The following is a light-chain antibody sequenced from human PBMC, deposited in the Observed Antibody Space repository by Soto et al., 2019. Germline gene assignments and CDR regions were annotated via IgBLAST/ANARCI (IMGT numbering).Light chain of an antibody. J-gene: IGKJ4*01. CDR3: QQRHNWPPLT. Sequence: EIVLTQSPATLSLAPGERATLSCRASQSVVSYLIWYQQNPGQAPRLLIYDASIRATGIPARFTGSGSGTDFTLTLSSLDPEDFAVYYCQQRHNWPPLTFGGGTKVEI. CDR1: QSVVSY. V-gene: IGKV3-11*01. CDR2: DAS.